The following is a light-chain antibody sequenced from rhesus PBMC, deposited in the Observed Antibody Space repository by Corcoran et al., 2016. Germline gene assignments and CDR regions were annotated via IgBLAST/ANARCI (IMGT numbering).Light chain of an antibody. J-gene: IGKJ4*01. Sequence: EIVMTQSPATLSLSPGERATLSCRASQSVSSSLAWYHQNPGQAPKLLIYGASSRATGIPDWFSGRGSGTELTLTISSVEPEDVGVYYCQQDYSWPLTFGGGTKVELK. V-gene: IGKV3-42*01. CDR3: QQDYSWPLT. CDR1: QSVSSS. CDR2: GAS.